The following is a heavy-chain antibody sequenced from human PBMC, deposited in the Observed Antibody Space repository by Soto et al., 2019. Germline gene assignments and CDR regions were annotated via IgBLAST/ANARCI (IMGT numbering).Heavy chain of an antibody. CDR3: AHTHTVTTPPTYYFDY. Sequence: SGPTLVNPTQTLTLTCTFSGFSLSTSGVGVGWIRQPPGKALEWLALIYWNDDKRYSPSLKSRLTITKDTSKNQVVLTMTNMDPVDTATYYCAHTHTVTTPPTYYFDYWGQGTLVTVSS. D-gene: IGHD4-17*01. CDR2: IYWNDDK. CDR1: GFSLSTSGVG. V-gene: IGHV2-5*01. J-gene: IGHJ4*02.